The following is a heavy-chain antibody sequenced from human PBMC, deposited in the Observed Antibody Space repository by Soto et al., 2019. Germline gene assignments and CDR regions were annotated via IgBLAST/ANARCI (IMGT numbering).Heavy chain of an antibody. D-gene: IGHD1-26*01. CDR2: TYYRSKWYN. CDR1: ADSVSTTSAA. Sequence: PSQTLSLTCAISADSVSTTSAAWTVIRHSLARGLEWLGRTYYRSKWYNEYAVSVKSRITIKPDTSKNQFSLQLSSVIPEDTAVYYCAGMKEGALAFWGQGTLVTVS. V-gene: IGHV6-1*01. J-gene: IGHJ4*02. CDR3: AGMKEGALAF.